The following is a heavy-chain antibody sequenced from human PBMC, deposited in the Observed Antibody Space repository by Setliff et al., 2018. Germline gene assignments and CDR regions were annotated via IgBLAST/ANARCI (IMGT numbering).Heavy chain of an antibody. CDR1: GPTFSRYS. Sequence: GGSLRLSCAAPGPTFSRYSMNWVRQAPGKGLEWISYISSSNSGMYYADSVKGRFTISRDSAKNSVYLQMNSLRAEDTAVYYCATGMVRGPVDYYQYSMDAWGKGTTVTVSS. J-gene: IGHJ6*03. D-gene: IGHD3-10*01. CDR3: ATGMVRGPVDYYQYSMDA. CDR2: ISSSNSGM. V-gene: IGHV3-48*01.